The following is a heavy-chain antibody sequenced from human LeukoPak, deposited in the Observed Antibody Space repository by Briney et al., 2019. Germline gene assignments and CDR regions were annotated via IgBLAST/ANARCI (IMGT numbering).Heavy chain of an antibody. CDR3: AELGITMIGGV. CDR1: GFTFSSYS. V-gene: IGHV3-48*01. CDR2: ISSSSSTI. Sequence: GGSLRLSCAASGFTFSSYSMDWVRQAPGKGLEWVSYISSSSSTIYYADSVKGRFTISRDNAKDSLYLQMNSLRAEDTAVYYCAELGITMIGGVWGKGTTVTISS. J-gene: IGHJ6*04. D-gene: IGHD3-10*02.